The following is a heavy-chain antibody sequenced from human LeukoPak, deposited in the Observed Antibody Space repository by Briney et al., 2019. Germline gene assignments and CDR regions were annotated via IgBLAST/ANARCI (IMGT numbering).Heavy chain of an antibody. D-gene: IGHD5-24*01. CDR2: ISDSGRST. Sequence: HPGGSLRLSCAASGFTFSSYAMSWVRQAPGKGLEWVSAISDSGRSTYYLDSVKGRFSISRDNSKNTLFLQMNSPRAEDTAVYYCAKRGMTTIKEGFDYWGQGTLVTVSS. CDR1: GFTFSSYA. CDR3: AKRGMTTIKEGFDY. J-gene: IGHJ4*02. V-gene: IGHV3-23*01.